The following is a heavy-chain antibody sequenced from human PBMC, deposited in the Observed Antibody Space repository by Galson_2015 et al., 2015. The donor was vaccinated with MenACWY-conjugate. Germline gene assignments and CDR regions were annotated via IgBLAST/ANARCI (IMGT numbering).Heavy chain of an antibody. CDR2: IRQDGSEK. V-gene: IGHV3-7*03. CDR3: ASSQCITKSCN. D-gene: IGHD1-14*01. J-gene: IGHJ4*02. Sequence: SLRLSCAASGFTFSSYWMSWVRQAPGKGLEWVANIRQDGSEKYYVDSVKGRFTISRDNAKNSLYLQMNSLRAEDTAVYYCASSQCITKSCNWGQGTLVTVSS. CDR1: GFTFSSYW.